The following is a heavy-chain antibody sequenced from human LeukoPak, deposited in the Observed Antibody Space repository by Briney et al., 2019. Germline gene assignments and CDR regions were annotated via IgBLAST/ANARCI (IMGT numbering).Heavy chain of an antibody. D-gene: IGHD5-18*01. V-gene: IGHV3-30*03. CDR3: ARESGYSYNRGYLYS. Sequence: PGRSLRLSCAASGFTSSYYAMHWVRQAPGRGLEWVAVISYDGRDQKYADSVSGRFIISRDDSNKTLYLQLNSLRPDDTAIYYCARESGYSYNRGYLYSWGQGTLVTVSS. CDR2: ISYDGRDQ. J-gene: IGHJ4*02. CDR1: GFTSSYYA.